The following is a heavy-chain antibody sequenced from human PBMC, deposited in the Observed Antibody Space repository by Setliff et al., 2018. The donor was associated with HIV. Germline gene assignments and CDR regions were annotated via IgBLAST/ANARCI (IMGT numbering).Heavy chain of an antibody. CDR1: GYSISSGYY. CDR2: MYHSGST. Sequence: LSLTCAVSGYSISSGYYWGWIRQPPGKGLEWIGSMYHSGSTYYNPSLKSRVTISVDTSKNYFSLKLSYVTAADTAVYYCARQMPGVRGVIVASIDYWGQGTLVTV. J-gene: IGHJ4*02. V-gene: IGHV4-38-2*01. D-gene: IGHD3-10*01. CDR3: ARQMPGVRGVIVASIDY.